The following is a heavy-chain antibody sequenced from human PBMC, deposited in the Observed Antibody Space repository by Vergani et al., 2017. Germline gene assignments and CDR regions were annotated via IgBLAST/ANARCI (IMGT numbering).Heavy chain of an antibody. J-gene: IGHJ5*01. Sequence: QVQLMQSGPVMKKPGGSMKVSCQASESTFSDYNIHWVRQAPGQGLQWMGWISPKTGDTDYLQKFQERVTMTIGASTKTVYLKMTRLTSDDTAIYYCAHSWNFGRGDWFDSWGPGTLVTVSS. CDR1: ESTFSDYN. CDR3: AHSWNFGRGDWFDS. D-gene: IGHD1-26*01. CDR2: ISPKTGDT. V-gene: IGHV1-2*02.